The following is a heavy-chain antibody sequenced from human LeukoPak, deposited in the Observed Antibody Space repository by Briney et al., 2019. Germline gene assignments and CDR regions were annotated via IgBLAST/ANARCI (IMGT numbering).Heavy chain of an antibody. J-gene: IGHJ4*02. CDR2: TNPNTGVT. CDR3: ARGWGSLWYFDH. CDR1: GYTFTGYY. D-gene: IGHD3-16*01. Sequence: ASVTVSCKASGYTFTGYYIHWIRQAPGQGLEWMGWTNPNTGVTNYAPIFQGRAAMTRDTSITTAYMELSRLTSDDTAVYYCARGWGSLWYFDHWGQGTLVTVSS. V-gene: IGHV1-2*02.